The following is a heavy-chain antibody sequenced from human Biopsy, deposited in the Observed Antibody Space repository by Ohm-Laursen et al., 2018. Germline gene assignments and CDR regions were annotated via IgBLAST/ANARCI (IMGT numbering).Heavy chain of an antibody. V-gene: IGHV1-2*02. D-gene: IGHD5/OR15-5a*01. J-gene: IGHJ5*02. CDR2: INPDTGET. CDR3: AKPSGGVSTIGFDP. CDR1: GYTFRGYH. Sequence: GSSVKVSCKASGYTFRGYHLHWVRLAPGQGLEWMGWINPDTGETRYAPKFQGRLALTRDVSVNTGYLELSSLGSDDTAIYFCAKPSGGVSTIGFDPWGQGTQIIVS.